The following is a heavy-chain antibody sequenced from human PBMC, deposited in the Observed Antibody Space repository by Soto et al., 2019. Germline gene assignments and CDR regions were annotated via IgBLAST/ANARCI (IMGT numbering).Heavy chain of an antibody. V-gene: IGHV3-13*05. CDR3: ARGALGYCSGGSCSRNYGMDV. CDR2: IGTAGDP. CDR1: GFTFSSYY. Sequence: LRLSCAASGFTFSSYYMHWVRQATGKGLEWVSAIGTAGDPYYPGSVKGRFTISRENAKNSLYLQMNSLRAGDTAVYYCARGALGYCSGGSCSRNYGMDVWGQGTTVTVSS. D-gene: IGHD2-15*01. J-gene: IGHJ6*02.